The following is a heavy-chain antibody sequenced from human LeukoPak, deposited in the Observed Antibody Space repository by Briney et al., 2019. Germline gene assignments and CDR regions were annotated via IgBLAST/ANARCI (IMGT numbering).Heavy chain of an antibody. CDR3: VRGPTLIGVAGTWPLDY. V-gene: IGHV3-21*06. Sequence: GGSLRLSCAASGFTFTDYSMKWVRQAPEKGLECVSSNSSGSSYKYYGDSVKGRFSISRDSAKNSLYLQMNSLRAEDTAVYYCVRGPTLIGVAGTWPLDYWGQGTLVVVSS. D-gene: IGHD6-19*01. CDR1: GFTFTDYS. CDR2: NSSGSSYK. J-gene: IGHJ4*02.